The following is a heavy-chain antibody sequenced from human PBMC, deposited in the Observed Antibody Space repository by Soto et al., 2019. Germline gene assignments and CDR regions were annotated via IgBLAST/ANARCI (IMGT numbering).Heavy chain of an antibody. CDR2: INHSGST. CDR1: GGSFSGYY. CDR3: ARGLTMIVVFHY. V-gene: IGHV4-34*01. J-gene: IGHJ4*02. D-gene: IGHD3-22*01. Sequence: SETLSLTCAVYGGSFSGYYWSWIRQPPGKGLEWIGEINHSGSTNYNPSLKSRVAISVDTSKNQFSLKLSSVTAADTAVYYCARGLTMIVVFHYWGQGTLVTVSS.